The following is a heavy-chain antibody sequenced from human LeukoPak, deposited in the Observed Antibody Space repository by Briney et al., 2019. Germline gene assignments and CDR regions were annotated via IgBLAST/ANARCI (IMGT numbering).Heavy chain of an antibody. V-gene: IGHV4-31*03. D-gene: IGHD3-22*01. Sequence: SETLSLTCTVSGGSISSGGYYWSWIRQHPGKGLEWIGYIYYSGSTYYNPSLKSRVTIPVDTSKNQFSLKLSSVTAADTAVYYCARVRSGYLDYWGQGTLVTVSS. J-gene: IGHJ4*02. CDR3: ARVRSGYLDY. CDR2: IYYSGST. CDR1: GGSISSGGYY.